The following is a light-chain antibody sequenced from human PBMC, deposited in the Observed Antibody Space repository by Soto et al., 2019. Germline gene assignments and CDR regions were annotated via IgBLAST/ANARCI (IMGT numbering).Light chain of an antibody. CDR3: QQCYTYWT. CDR2: KAS. J-gene: IGKJ1*01. Sequence: DIQMTQSPSTLSASVGDRVTITCRASQSIKTWLAWYQQKPGKAPRLLIYKASGLESGVPSRFSGSGSGTEFTLTISSLQPDDFATYYCQQCYTYWTFGQGTKVDIK. V-gene: IGKV1-5*03. CDR1: QSIKTW.